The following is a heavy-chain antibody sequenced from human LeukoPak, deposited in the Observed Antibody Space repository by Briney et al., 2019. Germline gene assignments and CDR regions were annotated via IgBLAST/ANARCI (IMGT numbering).Heavy chain of an antibody. CDR1: GFTFSSYA. CDR2: ISYDGSNK. D-gene: IGHD2-2*01. V-gene: IGHV3-30-3*01. Sequence: PGGSLRLSCAASGFTFSSYAMHWVRQAPGNGLEWVAVISYDGSNKYYADSVKGRFTISRDNSKNTLYLQMNSLRAEDTAVYYCLLGFRVVPAAANHYYYYGMDVWGQGTTVTVSS. CDR3: LLGFRVVPAAANHYYYYGMDV. J-gene: IGHJ6*02.